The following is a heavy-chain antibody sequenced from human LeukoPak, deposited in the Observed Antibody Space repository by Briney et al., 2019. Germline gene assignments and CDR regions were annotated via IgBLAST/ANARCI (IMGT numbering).Heavy chain of an antibody. D-gene: IGHD3-3*01. CDR3: APLGVLISGYRAFDI. V-gene: IGHV3-21*01. CDR2: ISTSSRYI. Sequence: GGSLRLSCAASGFTFSSYTMNWVRQAPGKGLEWVSSISTSSRYIHYADSVKGRFTISRDNAKTSLYLQMNSLRAEDTAVYYCAPLGVLISGYRAFDIWGQGTMVAVSS. CDR1: GFTFSSYT. J-gene: IGHJ3*02.